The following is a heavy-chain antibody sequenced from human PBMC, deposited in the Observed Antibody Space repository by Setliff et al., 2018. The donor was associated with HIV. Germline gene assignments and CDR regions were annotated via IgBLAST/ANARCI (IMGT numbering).Heavy chain of an antibody. D-gene: IGHD2-15*01. CDR3: ATIRKGYCGDSGCYNFDYWGPYANGWYYGLDS. J-gene: IGHJ4*02. CDR2: IYPGNSDT. Sequence: GESLKISCKGSGYSFANYWIGWVRQMPGEGLEWMGIIYPGNSDTRYRPSFQGQVTVSADKSINTAYLQWSSLKASDTAMYYCATIRKGYCGDSGCYNFDYWGPYANGWYYGLDSWGQGTLVTVSS. CDR1: GYSFANYW. V-gene: IGHV5-51*01.